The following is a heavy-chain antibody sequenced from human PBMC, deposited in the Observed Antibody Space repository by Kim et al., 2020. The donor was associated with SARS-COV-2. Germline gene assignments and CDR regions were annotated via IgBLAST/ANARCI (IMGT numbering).Heavy chain of an antibody. J-gene: IGHJ6*01. CDR2: ISSRGNYI. CDR1: GFTFSNFS. CDR3: ARDLEFFSRTSCYSYGM. V-gene: IGHV3-21*01. Sequence: GGSLRLSCTGSGFTFSNFSMNWVRQAPGKGLEWVSSISSRGNYIYYADSLRGRFTISRDNAKKSVHLQMNSLRAEDTAVYYCARDLEFFSRTSCYSYGM. D-gene: IGHD2-2*01.